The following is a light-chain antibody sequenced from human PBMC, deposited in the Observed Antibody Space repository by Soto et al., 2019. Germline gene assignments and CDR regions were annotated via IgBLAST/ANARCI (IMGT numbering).Light chain of an antibody. Sequence: DIVMTQSPATLSLSPGDSATLSCRTSQNVSNNLAWYQQKPGQAPRLLIYGASTKATDTPARFSGSGSGTEFTLTISGLQSADFAVYYCQQYKNWPLTFGGGTKVDIK. V-gene: IGKV3-15*01. CDR1: QNVSNN. J-gene: IGKJ4*01. CDR3: QQYKNWPLT. CDR2: GAS.